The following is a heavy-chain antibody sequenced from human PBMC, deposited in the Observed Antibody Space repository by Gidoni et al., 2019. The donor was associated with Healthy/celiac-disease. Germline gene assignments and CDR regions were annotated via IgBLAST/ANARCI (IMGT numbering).Heavy chain of an antibody. D-gene: IGHD6-13*01. V-gene: IGHV4-34*01. CDR3: ARDGSIAARTRNRRFPFDY. J-gene: IGHJ4*02. CDR1: GGSFSGYY. Sequence: QVQLQQWGAGLLKPSETLSLTCAVYGGSFSGYYWSWSRQPPGKGLEGIGEINHSGSPNYNPSLKSRVTISVDTSKNQFSLKLSSVTAADTAVYYCARDGSIAARTRNRRFPFDYWGQGTLVTVSS. CDR2: INHSGSP.